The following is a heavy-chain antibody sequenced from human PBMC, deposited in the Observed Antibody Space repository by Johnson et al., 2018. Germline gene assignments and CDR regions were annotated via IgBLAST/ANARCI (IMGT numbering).Heavy chain of an antibody. CDR1: GGSISSYY. D-gene: IGHD2-21*01. J-gene: IGHJ3*02. CDR3: AKDLAGGLWPGDAFDI. V-gene: IGHV4-59*01. CDR2: IYYSGST. Sequence: QVQLQESGPGLVKPSETLSLTCTVSGGSISSYYWSWIRQPPGKGLEWIGYIYYSGSTNYNPSLKSRVTISVDTSKNQFSLKLSSVTAADTAVYYCAKDLAGGLWPGDAFDIWGQGTMVTVSS.